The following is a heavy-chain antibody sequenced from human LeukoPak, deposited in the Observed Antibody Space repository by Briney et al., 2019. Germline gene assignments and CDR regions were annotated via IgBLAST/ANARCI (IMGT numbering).Heavy chain of an antibody. CDR2: IYPRDGST. V-gene: IGHV1-46*01. CDR3: AREPQDYDFWSGYYFDY. J-gene: IGHJ4*02. Sequence: GASVKVSCKASGYTFTSNYIHWVRQAPGQGLEWMGMIYPRDGSTSYAQKFQGRVTITADESTSTAYMELSSLRSEDTAVYYCAREPQDYDFWSGYYFDYWGQGTLVTVSS. CDR1: GYTFTSNY. D-gene: IGHD3-3*01.